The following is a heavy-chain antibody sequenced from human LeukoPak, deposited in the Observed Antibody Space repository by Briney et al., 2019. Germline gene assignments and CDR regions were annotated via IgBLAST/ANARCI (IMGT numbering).Heavy chain of an antibody. Sequence: SEPLSLTCTVSGGSISSYYWSWIRQPPGKGLEWIGYIYYSGSTHYNPSLKSRVTISLDTSENQFSLKLSSVTAADTAVYYCARIVPYNYGYVDYWGQGTLVTVSS. CDR1: GGSISSYY. V-gene: IGHV4-59*01. J-gene: IGHJ4*02. D-gene: IGHD5-18*01. CDR2: IYYSGST. CDR3: ARIVPYNYGYVDY.